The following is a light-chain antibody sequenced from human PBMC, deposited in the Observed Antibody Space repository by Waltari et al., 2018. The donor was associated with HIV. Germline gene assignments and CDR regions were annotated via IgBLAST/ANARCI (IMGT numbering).Light chain of an antibody. Sequence: DIQMTQFPSSLSASLGGRVVITCRASKYIDTSVNWYQMKPGEAPKLIIFAASSLQPGASLRFIGGGAGTDFTVAISDVDRDDAAVYFCQQSYSSLTYTFGQGTKLEI. V-gene: IGKV1-39*01. J-gene: IGKJ2*01. CDR1: KYIDTS. CDR2: AAS. CDR3: QQSYSSLTYT.